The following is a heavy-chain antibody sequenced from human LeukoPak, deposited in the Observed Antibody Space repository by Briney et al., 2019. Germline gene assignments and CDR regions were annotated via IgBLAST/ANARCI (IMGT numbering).Heavy chain of an antibody. CDR3: ASPFYYGSGGHPFDY. CDR1: GLTFSSYW. V-gene: IGHV3-74*01. J-gene: IGHJ4*02. Sequence: PGGSLRLSCAASGLTFSSYWMHWVRQTPGKGLVWVSRINSDGSSTRYADSVRGRFTISRDNAKNTLYLQMNSLRAEDTAVYYCASPFYYGSGGHPFDYWGQGTLVTVSS. D-gene: IGHD3-22*01. CDR2: INSDGSST.